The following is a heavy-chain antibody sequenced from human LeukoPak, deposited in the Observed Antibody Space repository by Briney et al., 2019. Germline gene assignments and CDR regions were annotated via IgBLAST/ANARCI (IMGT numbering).Heavy chain of an antibody. Sequence: GGSLRLSCAASAFTFRTYAMHWVRQAPGKGLEWVAVISYDGSNKYYADSVKGRFTISRDNSKNTLYLQMNSLRAEDTAVYYCARDPGNLGSYYRYYFDYWGQGTLVTVSS. CDR1: AFTFRTYA. CDR2: ISYDGSNK. J-gene: IGHJ4*02. CDR3: ARDPGNLGSYYRYYFDY. D-gene: IGHD1-26*01. V-gene: IGHV3-30*04.